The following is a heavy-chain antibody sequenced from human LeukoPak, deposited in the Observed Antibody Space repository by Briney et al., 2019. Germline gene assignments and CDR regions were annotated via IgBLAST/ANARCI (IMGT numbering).Heavy chain of an antibody. CDR3: ARDWYNNSDAFDL. D-gene: IGHD4-11*01. CDR2: INWNSVSA. Sequence: GGSLRLSCVASGFTFDDYAMHWVRQAPGKGLEWVAGINWNSVSAVYADSLKGRLTISRDNAKNSLFLQMNSLRAEDTAVYYCARDWYNNSDAFDLWGQGTMVTVSS. J-gene: IGHJ3*01. CDR1: GFTFDDYA. V-gene: IGHV3-9*01.